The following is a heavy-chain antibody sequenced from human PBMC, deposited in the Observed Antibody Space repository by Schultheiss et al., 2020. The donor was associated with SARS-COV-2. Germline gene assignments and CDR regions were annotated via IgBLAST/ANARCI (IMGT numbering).Heavy chain of an antibody. CDR3: AREEYSGSYYYYYGMDV. D-gene: IGHD1-26*01. CDR2: ISSSGSTI. V-gene: IGHV3-11*04. Sequence: GGSLRLSCTASGFTFGDYAMSWIRQAPGKGLEWVSYISSSGSTIYYADSVKGRFTISRDNAKNSLYLQMNSLRAEDTAVYYCAREEYSGSYYYYYGMDVWGQGTTVTVSS. J-gene: IGHJ6*02. CDR1: GFTFGDYA.